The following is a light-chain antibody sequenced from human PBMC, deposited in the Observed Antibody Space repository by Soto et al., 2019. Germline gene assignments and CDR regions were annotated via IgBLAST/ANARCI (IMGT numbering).Light chain of an antibody. CDR2: DVS. CDR3: CSYTRSGTLI. J-gene: IGLJ1*01. Sequence: QSVLTQAASVSGSPGQSITISCVGTSSDIGDYNYVSWYQQHPGKVPKVITYDVSNRPSGVSYRFSATKSGNTASLTISGLQAEDEADYYCCSYTRSGTLIFGTGTKVT. V-gene: IGLV2-14*01. CDR1: SSDIGDYNY.